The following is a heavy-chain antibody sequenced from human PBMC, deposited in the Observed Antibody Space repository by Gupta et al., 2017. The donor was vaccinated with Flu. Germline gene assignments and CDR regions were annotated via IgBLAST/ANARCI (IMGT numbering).Heavy chain of an antibody. CDR2: INAGNGHT. Sequence: QVQLVQSGAEVREPGASVKVSCKASGFTFTDYALQWVRQAPGQRLEWMGRINAGNGHTRYSQNCQARVTITRDTSANTVYMELSSLRSEATAVYYCARWICTGTTQHYYFDYWGQGTLVAVSS. CDR1: GFTFTDYA. V-gene: IGHV1-3*01. D-gene: IGHD2-8*01. J-gene: IGHJ4*02. CDR3: ARWICTGTTQHYYFDY.